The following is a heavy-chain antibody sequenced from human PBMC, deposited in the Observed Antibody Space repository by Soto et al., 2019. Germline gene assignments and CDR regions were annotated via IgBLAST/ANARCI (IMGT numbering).Heavy chain of an antibody. CDR3: ARDLAAGDL. V-gene: IGHV1-46*01. J-gene: IGHJ5*02. CDR1: GYTFINYY. CDR2: INPMGGST. D-gene: IGHD6-13*01. Sequence: QEQLVQSGAEVKEPGASVKVSCKASGYTFINYYIHWVRQAPGQGLEWMAIINPMGGSTNYAQEFQGRVTLTSDTSTSTVYMELSSLRFEDTALFYCARDLAAGDLWGQVTLVTVSS.